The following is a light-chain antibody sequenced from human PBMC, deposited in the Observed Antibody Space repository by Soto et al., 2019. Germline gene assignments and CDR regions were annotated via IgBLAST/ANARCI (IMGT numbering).Light chain of an antibody. Sequence: IVLTQSPGTLSLSPGERDTLSCRASQSVSSSYLAWYQQKPGQAPRLLIYGASSRATGIPDRFSGSGSGTDFTLTISRLEPEDFAVYYCQQYSNSPYTCGQGTKLEIK. V-gene: IGKV3-20*01. CDR3: QQYSNSPYT. CDR2: GAS. J-gene: IGKJ2*01. CDR1: QSVSSSY.